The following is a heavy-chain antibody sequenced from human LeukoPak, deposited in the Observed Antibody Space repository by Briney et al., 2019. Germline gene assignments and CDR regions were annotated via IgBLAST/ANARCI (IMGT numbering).Heavy chain of an antibody. D-gene: IGHD6-6*01. V-gene: IGHV1-69*04. CDR3: ARVPSYYYYYGMDV. CDR1: GGTFSSYA. Sequence: SVKVSCKASGGTFSSYAISWVRQAPGQGLEWMGRIIPILGIANYAQKFQGRVTITADKSTSTAYMELSSLRSEDTAVYYCARVPSYYYYYGMDVWGQGTTVTVSS. CDR2: IIPILGIA. J-gene: IGHJ6*02.